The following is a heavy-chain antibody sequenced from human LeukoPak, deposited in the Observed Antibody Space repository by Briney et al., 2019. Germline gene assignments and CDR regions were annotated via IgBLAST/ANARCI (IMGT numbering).Heavy chain of an antibody. CDR1: GYTFTGYY. V-gene: IGHV1-2*02. D-gene: IGHD3-10*01. CDR3: ARGLNYYGSGSSFDY. Sequence: ASVKVSCKASGYTFTGYYMHWVRQAPGQGLEWMGWINPNSGGTNYAQKFQGRVTMTRDASISTAYMELSRLRSDDTAVYYCARGLNYYGSGSSFDYWGQGTLVTVSS. CDR2: INPNSGGT. J-gene: IGHJ4*02.